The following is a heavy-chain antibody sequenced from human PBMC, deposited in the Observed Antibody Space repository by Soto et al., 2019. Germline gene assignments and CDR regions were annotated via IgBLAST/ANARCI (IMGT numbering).Heavy chain of an antibody. J-gene: IGHJ6*02. CDR1: GYTFTSYY. D-gene: IGHD2-15*01. Sequence: PRASVKVSCKASGYTFTSYYMHWVRQAPGQGLEWMGIINPSGGSTSYAQKFQGRVTMTRDTSTSTVYMELSSLRSEDTAVYYCAASCSGGSCTRGDYYYGMDVWGQGTTVTVSS. V-gene: IGHV1-46*01. CDR2: INPSGGST. CDR3: AASCSGGSCTRGDYYYGMDV.